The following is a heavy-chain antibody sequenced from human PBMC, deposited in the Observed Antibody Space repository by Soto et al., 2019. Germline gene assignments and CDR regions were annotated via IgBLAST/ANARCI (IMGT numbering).Heavy chain of an antibody. CDR3: ARPSTSITIFGVVGVRHYYYYGMDV. CDR1: GGPFSGYA. V-gene: IGHV1-69*13. CDR2: IIPIFGTA. D-gene: IGHD3-3*01. Sequence: ASVKVSCKASGGPFSGYAISWVRQAPGQGLEWMGGIIPIFGTANYAQKFQGRVTITADEATSTAYMEQSSLRSEDTAVYYCARPSTSITIFGVVGVRHYYYYGMDVWGQGTTVTVSS. J-gene: IGHJ6*02.